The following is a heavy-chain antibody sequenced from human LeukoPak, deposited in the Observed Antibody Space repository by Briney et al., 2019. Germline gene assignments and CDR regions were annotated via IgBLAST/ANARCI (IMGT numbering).Heavy chain of an antibody. CDR2: INPSGGST. CDR3: ARESPSYYILDY. V-gene: IGHV1-46*01. J-gene: IGHJ4*02. D-gene: IGHD1-26*01. Sequence: ASVKVSCKASGYTFTSYDINGVRQAPGQGLEWMGIINPSGGSTSYAQKFQGRVTMTRDMSTSTVYMELSSLRSEDTAVYYCARESPSYYILDYWGQGNLVTVSS. CDR1: GYTFTSYD.